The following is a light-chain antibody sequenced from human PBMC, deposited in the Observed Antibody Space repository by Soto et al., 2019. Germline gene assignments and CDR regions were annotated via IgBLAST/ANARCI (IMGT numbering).Light chain of an antibody. CDR3: MQALQIPIT. V-gene: IGKV2-28*01. CDR2: FGS. Sequence: DSVMTQFPVSLPVTPGEPASISCKSSQSLLHSHGYNYMDWYLQKPGQSPQLLIYFGSYRASGVPDRFSGSGSGTDFTLRISRVEAEDFGIYYCMQALQIPITFGQGTRLEIK. CDR1: QSLLHSHGYNY. J-gene: IGKJ5*01.